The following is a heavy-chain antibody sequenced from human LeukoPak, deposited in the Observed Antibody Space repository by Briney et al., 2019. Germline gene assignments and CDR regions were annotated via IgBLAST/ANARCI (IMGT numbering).Heavy chain of an antibody. CDR3: AKRSDIDTFHI. Sequence: PGGSLTLSCAASGFIFSNYGIHWVRQVPGKGPVWVSYINADGYSTNYADSVNGRFTISRDNAKNTVYLQVKSLRAEDTAVYYCAKRSDIDTFHIWGQGTMVTVSS. J-gene: IGHJ3*02. CDR1: GFIFSNYG. CDR2: INADGYST. D-gene: IGHD6-19*01. V-gene: IGHV3-74*01.